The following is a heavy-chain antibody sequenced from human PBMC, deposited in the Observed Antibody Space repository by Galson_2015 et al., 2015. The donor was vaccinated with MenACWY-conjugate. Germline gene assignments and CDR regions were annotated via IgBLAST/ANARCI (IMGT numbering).Heavy chain of an antibody. Sequence: SVKVSCKASGYTFTSYAMHWVRQAPGQRLEWMGWINAGNGNTKYSQKFQGRVTITRDTSASTAYMELSSLRSEDTAVYYCAREDSSSWYEGINYYYYGMDVWGQGTTVTVSS. V-gene: IGHV1-3*01. D-gene: IGHD6-13*01. CDR1: GYTFTSYA. J-gene: IGHJ6*02. CDR3: AREDSSSWYEGINYYYYGMDV. CDR2: INAGNGNT.